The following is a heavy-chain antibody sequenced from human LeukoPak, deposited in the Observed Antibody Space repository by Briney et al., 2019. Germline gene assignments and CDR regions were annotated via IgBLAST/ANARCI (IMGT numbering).Heavy chain of an antibody. J-gene: IGHJ6*02. CDR2: ISGSGGST. V-gene: IGHV3-23*01. CDR1: GFTFRNYT. CDR3: AKDSPYSSSWYDYYGMDV. Sequence: GGSLRLSCAASGFTFRNYTMTWVRQAPGKGLEWVSAISGSGGSTYYADSVKGRFTISRDNSKNTLYLQMNSLRAEDTAVYYCAKDSPYSSSWYDYYGMDVWGQGTTVTVSS. D-gene: IGHD6-13*01.